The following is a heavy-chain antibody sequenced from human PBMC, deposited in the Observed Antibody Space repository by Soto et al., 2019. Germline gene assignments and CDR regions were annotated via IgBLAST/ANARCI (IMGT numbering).Heavy chain of an antibody. Sequence: EVQLVESGGGLVQPGGSLRLSCAASGFTFSLYSMSWVRQAPGKGLEWVSYISRSSTGIHYADSVKGRFTISRDDATNSMHLPMNSLRDGDTAGYYCARAVTWGLDVWGQGTTVSISS. CDR3: ARAVTWGLDV. D-gene: IGHD3-10*01. V-gene: IGHV3-48*02. CDR1: GFTFSLYS. J-gene: IGHJ6*02. CDR2: ISRSSTGI.